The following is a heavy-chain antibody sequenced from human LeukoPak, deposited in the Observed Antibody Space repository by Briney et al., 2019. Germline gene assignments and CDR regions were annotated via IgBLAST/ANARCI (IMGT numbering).Heavy chain of an antibody. CDR2: ISYDGSNK. J-gene: IGHJ4*02. V-gene: IGHV3-30*04. CDR3: AKDLVDRGNHLYYFDY. Sequence: PGGSLRLSCAASGFNFGSYSMHWVRQAPGKGLEWVAFISYDGSNKYYAGSVKGRFTISRDNSKNTLYLQMNSLRPEDTAVYYCAKDLVDRGNHLYYFDYWGQGMLVTVYS. D-gene: IGHD2-8*02. CDR1: GFNFGSYS.